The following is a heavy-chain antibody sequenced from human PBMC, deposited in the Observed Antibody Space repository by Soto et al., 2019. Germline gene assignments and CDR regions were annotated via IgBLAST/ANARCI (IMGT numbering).Heavy chain of an antibody. J-gene: IGHJ6*02. CDR3: GRGGYYCSSTSCYYYYGMDV. CDR1: GYTFTVYY. V-gene: IGHV1-2*04. Sequence: ASVKVSCKASGYTFTVYYMHWVRQAPGQGLEWMGWINPNSGGTNYEQKFQGWVTMTRDTSISTAYMELSRLRSDDTAVYCCGRGGYYCSSTSCYYYYGMDVWGQGTTVTVSS. D-gene: IGHD2-2*01. CDR2: INPNSGGT.